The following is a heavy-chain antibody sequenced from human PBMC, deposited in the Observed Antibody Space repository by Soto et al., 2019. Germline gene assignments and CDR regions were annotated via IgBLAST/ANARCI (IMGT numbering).Heavy chain of an antibody. V-gene: IGHV4-4*07. CDR1: GGSISSYY. D-gene: IGHD3-3*01. J-gene: IGHJ4*02. CDR3: ARTVFWSGYPYYFDY. Sequence: SETLSLTFTVSGGSISSYYWSWIRQPPGKGLEWIGRIYTSGSTNYNPSLKSRVTMSVDTSKNQFSLKLSSVTAADTAVYYCARTVFWSGYPYYFDYWGQGTLVTVS. CDR2: IYTSGST.